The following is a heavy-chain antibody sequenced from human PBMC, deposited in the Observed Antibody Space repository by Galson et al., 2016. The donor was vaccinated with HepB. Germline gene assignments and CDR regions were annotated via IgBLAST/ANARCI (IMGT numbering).Heavy chain of an antibody. V-gene: IGHV3-21*01. CDR2: ISSGSSYI. CDR1: GFTFSSYS. CDR3: ARLIPTYDFWSHYAMDV. D-gene: IGHD3-3*01. Sequence: SLRLSCAASGFTFSSYSMNWVRQAPGKGLDWVSSISSGSSYIYYADSVKGRFTISRDNAKNSLYLQMNSLRAEDTAVYYCARLIPTYDFWSHYAMDVWGKGTTVTVSS. J-gene: IGHJ6*04.